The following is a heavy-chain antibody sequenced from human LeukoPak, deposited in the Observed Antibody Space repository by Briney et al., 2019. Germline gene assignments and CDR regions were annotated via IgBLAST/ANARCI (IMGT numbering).Heavy chain of an antibody. CDR3: ARGYGLGSPYYFDY. D-gene: IGHD3/OR15-3a*01. CDR2: IYSSGST. J-gene: IGHJ4*02. CDR1: GGSINNYY. Sequence: KPSETLSLTCSVSGGSINNYYWSWIRPPAGKGLEWIGRIYSSGSTNSNPSLKSRVTMSVDTSKNQFSLKLSSVTAADTAVYFCARGYGLGSPYYFDYWGQGTLVTVSS. V-gene: IGHV4-4*07.